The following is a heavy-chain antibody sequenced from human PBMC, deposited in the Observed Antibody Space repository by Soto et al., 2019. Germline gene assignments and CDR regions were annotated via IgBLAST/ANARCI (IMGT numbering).Heavy chain of an antibody. J-gene: IGHJ5*02. CDR3: ARDARYYDFWSGYSKNWFDP. CDR1: GFTFSDHF. CDR2: IRNKVKGYTT. Sequence: GGSLRLSCAASGFTFSDHFMDWVRQAPGKGLEWVGRIRNKVKGYTTQYAASVKGRFTISRDDSQKSLYLQMNSLRAEDTAVYYCARDARYYDFWSGYSKNWFDPWGQGTLVTVSS. D-gene: IGHD3-3*01. V-gene: IGHV3-72*01.